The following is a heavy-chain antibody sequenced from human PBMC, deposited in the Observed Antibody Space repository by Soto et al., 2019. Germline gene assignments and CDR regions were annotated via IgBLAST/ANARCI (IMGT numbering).Heavy chain of an antibody. Sequence: QVQLVQSGAEVKKPGASVKVSCKASGYTFTSYGISWVRQAPGQGLEWMGWISAYNGNTNYAQKLQGRVTMTTDTSTSTAYMELRSPRSDDTAVYYCARVASGGYDWEGRLGDYDYWGQGTLVTVSS. V-gene: IGHV1-18*01. CDR3: ARVASGGYDWEGRLGDYDY. J-gene: IGHJ4*02. CDR1: GYTFTSYG. CDR2: ISAYNGNT. D-gene: IGHD4-17*01.